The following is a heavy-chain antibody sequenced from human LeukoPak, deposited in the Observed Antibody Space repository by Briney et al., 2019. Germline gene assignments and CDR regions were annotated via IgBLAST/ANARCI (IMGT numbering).Heavy chain of an antibody. Sequence: GASVKVSCKASGYTFTGYYMHWVRQAPGQGLEWMGWINPNSGGTNYAQKFQGRVTMTRDTSISTAYMELSRLRSDDTAVYYCAREITMIVVVSPLDWFDPWGQGTLVTVSS. CDR2: INPNSGGT. J-gene: IGHJ5*02. V-gene: IGHV1-2*02. CDR1: GYTFTGYY. CDR3: AREITMIVVVSPLDWFDP. D-gene: IGHD3-22*01.